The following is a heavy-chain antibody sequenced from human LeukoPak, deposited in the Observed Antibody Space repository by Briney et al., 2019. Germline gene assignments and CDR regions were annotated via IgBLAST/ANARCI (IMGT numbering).Heavy chain of an antibody. CDR3: ARTYYYDSRGYYFDY. D-gene: IGHD3-22*01. Sequence: SVKVSCKASGYTVSSYAISWVRQAPRQRLECMGGIMHIFDTGNYAQKFQGRLTITAGESTRTAYMELSSLRSEDTAVYDCARTYYYDSRGYYFDYWGQGTLVTVSS. J-gene: IGHJ4*02. CDR1: GYTVSSYA. CDR2: IMHIFDTG. V-gene: IGHV1-69*13.